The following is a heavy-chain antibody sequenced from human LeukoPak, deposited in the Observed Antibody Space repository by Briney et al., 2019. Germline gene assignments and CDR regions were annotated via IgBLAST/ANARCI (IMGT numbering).Heavy chain of an antibody. J-gene: IGHJ5*02. CDR3: ARAPSLRLRLGELSWFDP. V-gene: IGHV4-4*02. CDR2: IYHSGST. Sequence: SETLSLTCAVSGGSISSSNWWSWVRQPPGKGLEWIGEIYHSGSTNYNPSPKSRVTISVDKSKNQFSLKLSSVTAADTAVYYCARAPSLRLRLGELSWFDPWGQGTLVTVSS. CDR1: GGSISSSNW. D-gene: IGHD3-16*02.